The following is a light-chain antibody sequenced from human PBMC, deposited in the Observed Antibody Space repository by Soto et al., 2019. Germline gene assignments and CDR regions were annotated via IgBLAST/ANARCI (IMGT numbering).Light chain of an antibody. V-gene: IGLV2-14*01. CDR1: SSDVGGYNY. CDR3: SSYTGTLDV. J-gene: IGLJ1*01. Sequence: QSVLTQPASVSGSPGQSITISCTETSSDVGGYNYVSWYQQHPGKAPKLMIYEVSNRPSGVSDRFSASKSGNTASLTISGLQAEDEADYYCSSYTGTLDVFGTGTKGTVL. CDR2: EVS.